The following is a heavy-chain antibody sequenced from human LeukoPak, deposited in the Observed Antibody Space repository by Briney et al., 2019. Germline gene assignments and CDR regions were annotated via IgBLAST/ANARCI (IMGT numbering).Heavy chain of an antibody. V-gene: IGHV3-23*01. CDR3: ARDKGVYSYGGALDY. J-gene: IGHJ4*02. CDR2: ISGSGGST. CDR1: GFTFSSYA. D-gene: IGHD5-18*01. Sequence: GGSLRLSCAASGFTFSSYAMSWVRQAPGKGLEWVSAISGSGGSTYYADSVKGRFTISRDNSKNTLYLQMNSLRAEDTAVYYCARDKGVYSYGGALDYWGQGTLVIVSS.